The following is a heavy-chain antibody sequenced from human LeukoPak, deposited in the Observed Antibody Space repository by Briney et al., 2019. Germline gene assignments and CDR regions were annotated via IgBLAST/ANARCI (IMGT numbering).Heavy chain of an antibody. J-gene: IGHJ6*03. CDR1: GFTFSSFA. Sequence: GGSLRLSCAVFGFTFSSFAMSWVRQAPGKGLEWVSAISGSGGSTYYADSVKGRFTISRDNSKNTLYLQMNSLRAEDTAVYYCAKRGGLPPLDYYYYYMDVWGKGTTVTVSS. V-gene: IGHV3-23*01. CDR3: AKRGGLPPLDYYYYYMDV. CDR2: ISGSGGST. D-gene: IGHD2-21*02.